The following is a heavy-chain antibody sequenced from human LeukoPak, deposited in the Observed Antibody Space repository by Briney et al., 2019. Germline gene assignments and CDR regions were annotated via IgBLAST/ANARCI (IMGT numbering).Heavy chain of an antibody. J-gene: IGHJ4*02. CDR1: GGSISSYY. CDR2: IYYSGST. V-gene: IGHV4-59*08. D-gene: IGHD1-26*01. CDR3: ARRDVGSYYFDY. Sequence: PSETLSLTCTVSGGSISSYYWSWIRQPPGKGLEWIGYIYYSGSTNYNPSLKSRVTISVDTSKNQSSLKLSSVTAADTAVYYCARRDVGSYYFDYWGQGTLVTVSS.